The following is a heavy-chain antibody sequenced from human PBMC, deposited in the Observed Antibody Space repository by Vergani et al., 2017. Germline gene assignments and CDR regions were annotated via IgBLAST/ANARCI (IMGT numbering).Heavy chain of an antibody. V-gene: IGHV3-11*06. Sequence: QVQLVESGGGLVKPGGSLRLSCAASGFTFSDYYMSWIRQAPGKGLEWVSYISSSSSYTNYADSVKGRFTISRDNSKNTLYLQMNSLRAEDTAVYYCARGARGGCPDDYWGQGTLVTVSS. D-gene: IGHD6-19*01. CDR3: ARGARGGCPDDY. CDR1: GFTFSDYY. J-gene: IGHJ4*02. CDR2: ISSSSSYT.